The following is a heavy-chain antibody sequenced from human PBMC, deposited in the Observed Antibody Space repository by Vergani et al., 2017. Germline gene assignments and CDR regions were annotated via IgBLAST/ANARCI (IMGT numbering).Heavy chain of an antibody. V-gene: IGHV4-39*07. Sequence: QLQLQESGPGLVKPSETLSLTCTVSGGSISSSSYYWGWIRQPPGKGLEWIGSIYYSGSTYYNPSLKSRVTISVDTSKNQFSLKLSSVTAADTAVYYCARDGSGYDEAFDIWGQGTMVTVSS. CDR3: ARDGSGYDEAFDI. D-gene: IGHD5-12*01. J-gene: IGHJ3*02. CDR1: GGSISSSSYY. CDR2: IYYSGST.